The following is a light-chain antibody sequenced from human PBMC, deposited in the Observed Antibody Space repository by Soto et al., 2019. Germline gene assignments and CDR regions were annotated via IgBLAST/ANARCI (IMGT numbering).Light chain of an antibody. Sequence: QSALTQPRSVSGSPGQSVTISCTGSSSDVGGSNFVSWYQQHPVKAPKLVIYDVSKRPSGVPDRFSGSKSVNTASLTISGLQAEDEADYYCCSYAGNSLWVFGGGTKLTVL. CDR2: DVS. CDR1: SSDVGGSNF. V-gene: IGLV2-11*01. CDR3: CSYAGNSLWV. J-gene: IGLJ3*02.